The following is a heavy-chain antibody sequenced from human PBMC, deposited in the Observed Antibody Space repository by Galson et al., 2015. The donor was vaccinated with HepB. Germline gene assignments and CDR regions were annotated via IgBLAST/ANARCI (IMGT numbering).Heavy chain of an antibody. J-gene: IGHJ4*02. Sequence: SVKVSCTASGYSFTAYYMNWVRQAPGQGLEWMGRINPDSGATNYAQKFQGRVTMTRDTSISTAYMDLSRLRSDDTAVYYCARERKYDFWSGYYTGFEYSDYWGQGTLVSVSS. CDR1: GYSFTAYY. D-gene: IGHD3-3*01. CDR2: INPDSGAT. V-gene: IGHV1-2*06. CDR3: ARERKYDFWSGYYTGFEYSDY.